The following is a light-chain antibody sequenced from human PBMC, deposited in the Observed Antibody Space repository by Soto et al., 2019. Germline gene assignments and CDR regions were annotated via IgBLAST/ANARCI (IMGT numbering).Light chain of an antibody. V-gene: IGLV1-40*01. CDR2: GNS. CDR3: QSYDSSLSGSV. J-gene: IGLJ2*01. CDR1: SSNIGAGYD. Sequence: QSAVTQPPSVSGAPGQRVTISCTGSSSNIGAGYDVHWYQHLPGTAPKLLIYGNSNRPSGVPDRFSGSKSGTSASLAITGLQAEDEADYYCQSYDSSLSGSVFGGGTKVTVL.